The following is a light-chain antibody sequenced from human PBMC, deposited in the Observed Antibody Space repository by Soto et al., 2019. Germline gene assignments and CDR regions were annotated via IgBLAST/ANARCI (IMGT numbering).Light chain of an antibody. Sequence: QSALTQPASVSGSPGQSITISCTGTSSDVGGYNYVPWYQQHPGKAPKLMIYEASNRPSGVSNRFSDSKPGNTASLTISGLQAEEQADPSCNSYISTSTRLFASGPNLTV. V-gene: IGLV2-14*01. CDR2: EAS. J-gene: IGLJ1*01. CDR3: NSYISTSTRL. CDR1: SSDVGGYNY.